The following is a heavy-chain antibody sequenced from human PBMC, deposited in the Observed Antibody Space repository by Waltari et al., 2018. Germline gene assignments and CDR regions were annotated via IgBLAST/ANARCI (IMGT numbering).Heavy chain of an antibody. CDR3: AKDPTIWNDEDIGWFDP. CDR1: GFTFSSYG. V-gene: IGHV3-30*18. D-gene: IGHD1-1*01. J-gene: IGHJ5*02. CDR2: ISYDGSNK. Sequence: QVQLVESGGGVVQPGRSLRLSCAASGFTFSSYGMHWVRQAPGKGLEWVAVISYDGSNKYYADSVKGRFTISRDNSKNTLYLQMNSLRAEDTAVYYCAKDPTIWNDEDIGWFDPWGQGTLVTVSS.